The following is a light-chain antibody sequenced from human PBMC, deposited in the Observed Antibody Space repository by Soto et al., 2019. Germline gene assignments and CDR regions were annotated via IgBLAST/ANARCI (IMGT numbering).Light chain of an antibody. Sequence: DIQMTQSPSTLSGSVVDRFTITCLASQTISSWLAWYQQKPGKAPKRLIYAASSLQSGVPPRFSGSGSGTEFTLTISSLQPEDFATYYCLQHNSYPWTFGQGTKVDIK. CDR1: QTISSW. J-gene: IGKJ1*01. CDR2: AAS. CDR3: LQHNSYPWT. V-gene: IGKV1-5*01.